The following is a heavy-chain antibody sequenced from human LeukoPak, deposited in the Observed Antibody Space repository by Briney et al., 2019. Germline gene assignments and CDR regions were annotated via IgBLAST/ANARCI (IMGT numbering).Heavy chain of an antibody. J-gene: IGHJ4*02. CDR1: GGSISSSRYY. CDR3: ASPDSITYYYDSSGYPQGLRFDY. CDR2: IYYSGST. V-gene: IGHV4-39*01. D-gene: IGHD3-22*01. Sequence: PSETLSLSCTVSGGSISSSRYYWGWIRQPPGKGLEWIGSIYYSGSTYYNPSLKSRVTISVDTSKNQFSLKLSSVTAADTAVYYCASPDSITYYYDSSGYPQGLRFDYWGQGTLVTASS.